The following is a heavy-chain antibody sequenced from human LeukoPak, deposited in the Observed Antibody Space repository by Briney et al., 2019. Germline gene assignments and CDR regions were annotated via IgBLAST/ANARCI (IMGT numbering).Heavy chain of an antibody. Sequence: PGGSLRLSCAASGFTFSSYVMSWVRQAPGKGLEWVSDISGGGGTTYYADYVKGRFTISRDNSKNTLYLQMNSLRAEDTAIYYCAKVTGGDMITYGGLDYWGQGTLVTVSS. CDR1: GFTFSSYV. J-gene: IGHJ4*02. D-gene: IGHD3-16*01. CDR3: AKVTGGDMITYGGLDY. V-gene: IGHV3-23*01. CDR2: ISGGGGTT.